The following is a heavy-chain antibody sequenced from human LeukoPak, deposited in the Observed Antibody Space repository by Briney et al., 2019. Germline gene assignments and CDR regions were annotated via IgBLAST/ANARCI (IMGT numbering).Heavy chain of an antibody. CDR1: GYTFSDYY. D-gene: IGHD6-13*01. CDR2: INPNSGGT. J-gene: IGHJ5*02. Sequence: GASVKVSCKASGYTFSDYYLHWVRQAPGQGLDWMGWINPNSGGTNYPQKFQGRVTMTRDTSISTAYMELNSLTSDDTAIYYCAKGGQYSSNDHWGQGTLVTVSS. V-gene: IGHV1-2*02. CDR3: AKGGQYSSNDH.